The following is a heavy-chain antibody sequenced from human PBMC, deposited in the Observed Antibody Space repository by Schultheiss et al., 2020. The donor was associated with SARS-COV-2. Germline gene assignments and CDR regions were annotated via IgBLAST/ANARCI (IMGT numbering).Heavy chain of an antibody. CDR1: GFTFDDYA. Sequence: SLRLSCAASGFTFDDYAMHWVRQAPGKGLEWVSGISWNSGSIGYADSVKGRFTISRDNSKNSLYLQMNSLRAEDTALYYCAKDIFTYYDFWSGSQGPGNYYYMDVWGKGTTVTVSS. J-gene: IGHJ6*03. V-gene: IGHV3-9*01. CDR2: ISWNSGSI. D-gene: IGHD3-3*01. CDR3: AKDIFTYYDFWSGSQGPGNYYYMDV.